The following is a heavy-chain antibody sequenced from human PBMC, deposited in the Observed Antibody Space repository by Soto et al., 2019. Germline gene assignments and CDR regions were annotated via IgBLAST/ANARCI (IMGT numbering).Heavy chain of an antibody. V-gene: IGHV1-3*05. J-gene: IGHJ4*02. CDR3: ARDLGFGIAAAGA. Sequence: QVQLVQSGAEEKKPGASVKVSCKASGYTFTSYAMHWVRQAPGQRLEWMGWINAGNGKTKYSQKFQGRVTITRDTSASTAYMELSSLRSEDTAVYYCARDLGFGIAAAGAWGQGTLVTVSS. D-gene: IGHD6-13*01. CDR2: INAGNGKT. CDR1: GYTFTSYA.